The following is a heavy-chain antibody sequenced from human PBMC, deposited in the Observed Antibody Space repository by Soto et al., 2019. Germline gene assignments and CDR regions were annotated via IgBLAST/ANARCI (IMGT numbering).Heavy chain of an antibody. CDR1: GYTLTDLS. J-gene: IGHJ6*02. V-gene: IGHV1-24*01. D-gene: IGHD1-7*01. Sequence: ASVTVSCKVSGYTLTDLSMHWVRQAPGKGLEWMGGFDPEDGETIYAQKFQGRVTMTEDTSTDTAYMELSSLRSEDTAVYYCATDLLELTQYGMDVWGQGTTVTVSS. CDR2: FDPEDGET. CDR3: ATDLLELTQYGMDV.